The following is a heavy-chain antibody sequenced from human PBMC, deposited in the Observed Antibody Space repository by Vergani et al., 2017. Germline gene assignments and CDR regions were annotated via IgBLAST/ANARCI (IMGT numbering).Heavy chain of an antibody. Sequence: QITLKESGPTLVKPTQTLTLTCTFSGFSLNTRGVSVAWIRQPPGKALDWLALIYWNDDQHYSPSLNYRVTITKDTSKNQVVLTMTNMDYVDTGTYYCIYRKTGCGTTGCFYPFYYYYYMDVWGKGTTVTVSS. J-gene: IGHJ6*03. V-gene: IGHV2-5*04. CDR2: IYWNDDQ. CDR1: GFSLNTRGVS. CDR3: IYRKTGCGTTGCFYPFYYYYYMDV. D-gene: IGHD1-7*01.